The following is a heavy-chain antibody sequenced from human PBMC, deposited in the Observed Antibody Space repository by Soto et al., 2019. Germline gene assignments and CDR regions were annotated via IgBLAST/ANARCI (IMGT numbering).Heavy chain of an antibody. CDR1: GFTFSSYT. J-gene: IGHJ4*02. CDR2: ISSRSTNT. V-gene: IGHV3-21*02. CDR3: ARGPLYCFDY. Sequence: EVQLVESGGGLVKPGGSLRLSCEDSGFTFSSYTMNWVRRAPGKGLEWVSSISSRSTNTHYADSVRGRFTISRGNAKRSLYLQMNSLRAEDTALYYCARGPLYCFDYWGQGTLVTVSS.